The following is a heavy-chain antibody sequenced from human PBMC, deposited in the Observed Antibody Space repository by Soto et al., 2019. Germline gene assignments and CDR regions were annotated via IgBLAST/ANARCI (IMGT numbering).Heavy chain of an antibody. D-gene: IGHD6-19*01. V-gene: IGHV5-10-1*01. CDR2: IDPSDSYT. Sequence: ESLKISCKGSGYSFTSYWISWVRQMPGKGLEWMGRIDPSDSYTNYSPSFQGHVTISADKSISTAYLQWSSLKASDTAMYYCARRGIYSSGWSIRAGSYWYFNLWGRGTLVTVSS. CDR3: ARRGIYSSGWSIRAGSYWYFNL. CDR1: GYSFTSYW. J-gene: IGHJ2*01.